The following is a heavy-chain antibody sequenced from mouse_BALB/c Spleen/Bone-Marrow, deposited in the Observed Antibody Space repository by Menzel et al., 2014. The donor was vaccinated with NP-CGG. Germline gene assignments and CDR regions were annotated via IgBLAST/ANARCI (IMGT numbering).Heavy chain of an antibody. D-gene: IGHD1-1*01. Sequence: EVQGVESGGGLVQPGGSLKLSCAASGFDFSRYWMSWVRQAPGNGLEWIGEINPESSTINYTPSLRDKFIISRDNAKNTLYLQMSKVRSEDTALYYCARLNYYGNLFVWGAGTTVTVSS. CDR3: ARLNYYGNLFV. CDR1: GFDFSRYW. CDR2: INPESSTI. V-gene: IGHV4-1*02. J-gene: IGHJ1*01.